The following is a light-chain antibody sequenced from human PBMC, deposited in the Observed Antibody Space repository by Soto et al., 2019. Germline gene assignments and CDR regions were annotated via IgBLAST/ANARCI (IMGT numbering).Light chain of an antibody. Sequence: QSALTQPASVSGSPGQSITYPAMGPTVNLGTYTLVSWYQQHPGKAPKLAIFEVNKRPAGVSKRFSGSKSGDTASLTISGLQAEDEADYYCSSYAGAITFYVFGTGTKLTVL. CDR2: EVN. CDR3: SSYAGAITFYV. J-gene: IGLJ1*01. CDR1: TVNLGTYTL. V-gene: IGLV2-23*02.